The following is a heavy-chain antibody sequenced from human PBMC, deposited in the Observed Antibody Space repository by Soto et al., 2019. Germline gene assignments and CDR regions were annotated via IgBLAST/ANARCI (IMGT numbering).Heavy chain of an antibody. CDR1: GGTFSSYA. CDR2: IIPIFGTA. Sequence: SVKVSCKASGGTFSSYAISWVRQAPGQGLEWMGGIIPIFGTANYAQKFQGRVTITADESTSTAYMELSSLRSEDTAVYYCARVVGALGYYYGMDVWGQGTTVTVSS. D-gene: IGHD2-15*01. CDR3: ARVVGALGYYYGMDV. V-gene: IGHV1-69*13. J-gene: IGHJ6*02.